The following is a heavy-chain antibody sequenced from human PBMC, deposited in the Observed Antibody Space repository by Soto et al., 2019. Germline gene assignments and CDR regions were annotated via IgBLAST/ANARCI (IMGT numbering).Heavy chain of an antibody. CDR3: ARGDGVVVAATDY. CDR2: IYYSGST. CDR1: GGSISSGDYY. J-gene: IGHJ4*02. Sequence: QVQLQESGPGLVKPSQTLSLTCTVSGGSISSGDYYWSWIRQPPGEGLGWIGYIYYSGSTYYNPSLKSRVTISVDTSKNQFSLKLSSVTAADTAVYYCARGDGVVVAATDYWGQGTLVTVSS. D-gene: IGHD2-15*01. V-gene: IGHV4-30-4*01.